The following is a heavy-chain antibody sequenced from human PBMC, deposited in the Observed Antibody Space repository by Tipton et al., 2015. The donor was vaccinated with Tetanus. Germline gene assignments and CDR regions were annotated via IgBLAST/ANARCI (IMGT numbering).Heavy chain of an antibody. J-gene: IGHJ4*02. V-gene: IGHV1-69*12. D-gene: IGHD1-26*01. CDR2: IIPIFGTA. CDR1: GGTFSSYA. Sequence: QVQLVQSGAEVKKPGSSVKVSCKASGGTFSSYAISWVRQAPGQGLEWMGGIIPIFGTANYAQKVQGRVTIHADESTSPAYMELSSLRSEDTAVYYCLADFQTSGSSYGDYWGQGTLVTVSS. CDR3: LADFQTSGSSYGDY.